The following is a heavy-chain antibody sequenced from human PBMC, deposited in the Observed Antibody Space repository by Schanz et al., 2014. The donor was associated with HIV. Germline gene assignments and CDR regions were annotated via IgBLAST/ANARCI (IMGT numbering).Heavy chain of an antibody. Sequence: QVQLVESGGGVVQPGRSLRLSCAGSGFSFDTFGIHWVRQAPGKGLEWLAVISYDGRNKKFANSVKGRFTISRDKSKNTLYLRMNSLRVEDTAVYYCAKEFSILRGVFDAFDVWGQGTVVSVSS. CDR1: GFSFDTFG. J-gene: IGHJ3*01. V-gene: IGHV3-30*18. CDR3: AKEFSILRGVFDAFDV. CDR2: ISYDGRNK. D-gene: IGHD3-10*01.